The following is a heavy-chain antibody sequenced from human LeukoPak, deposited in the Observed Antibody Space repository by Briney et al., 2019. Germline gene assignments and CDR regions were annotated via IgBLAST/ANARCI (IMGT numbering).Heavy chain of an antibody. Sequence: SETLSLTCTVSGGSISSHYWSWIRQPAGKGLEWIGRIYTSGSTNYNPSLKSRVTMSVDTSKNQFSLKLSSVTAADTAVYYCARDPYDSSGYYSWFDPWGQGTLVTVSS. CDR3: ARDPYDSSGYYSWFDP. CDR2: IYTSGST. V-gene: IGHV4-4*07. D-gene: IGHD3-22*01. CDR1: GGSISSHY. J-gene: IGHJ5*02.